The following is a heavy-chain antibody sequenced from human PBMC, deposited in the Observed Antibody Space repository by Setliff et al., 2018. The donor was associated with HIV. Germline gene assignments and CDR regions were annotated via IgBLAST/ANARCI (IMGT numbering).Heavy chain of an antibody. CDR2: ILDGRVT. J-gene: IGHJ5*02. CDR1: GDSITSGHFY. CDR3: ARPHSGRGGGAYFDP. Sequence: KASETLSLTCTVSGDSITSGHFYWGWIRQAPGKGLEWIGNILDGRVTFFNPSLRGRVTISVDASKNQVSLNPRSVTAADSAVYHCARPHSGRGGGAYFDPWGQGILVTVSS. V-gene: IGHV4-39*01. D-gene: IGHD6-19*01.